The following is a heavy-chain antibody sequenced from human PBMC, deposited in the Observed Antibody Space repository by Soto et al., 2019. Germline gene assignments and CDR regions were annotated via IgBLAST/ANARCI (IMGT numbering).Heavy chain of an antibody. CDR1: GFTVSSKY. CDR2: IWSAGLI. V-gene: IGHV3-53*02. J-gene: IGHJ6*02. CDR3: AREAPMDV. Sequence: DVHLVETGGELIQPGGSLRLSCAASGFTVSSKYMSWVRQAPGKGLEWISVIWSAGLIYYADSVRGRFTISRDISKNILYLEMTSLRADDTAEYYCAREAPMDVWGQGTTVTVSS.